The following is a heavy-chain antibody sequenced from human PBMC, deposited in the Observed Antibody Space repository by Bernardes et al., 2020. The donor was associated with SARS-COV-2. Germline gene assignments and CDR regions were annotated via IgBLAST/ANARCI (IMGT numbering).Heavy chain of an antibody. CDR1: GYSFTRYW. CDR3: ARRGSSSFYAFDI. CDR2: IYPGDSDT. D-gene: IGHD6-13*01. Sequence: GGSLKSSGKGSGYSFTRYWIGWVRPIPGKGLEWMGIIYPGDSDTRYSPSFQGQVTISADKSISTAYLQWSSLKASDTAMYYCARRGSSSFYAFDIGGQGTMVTVSS. J-gene: IGHJ3*02. V-gene: IGHV5-51*01.